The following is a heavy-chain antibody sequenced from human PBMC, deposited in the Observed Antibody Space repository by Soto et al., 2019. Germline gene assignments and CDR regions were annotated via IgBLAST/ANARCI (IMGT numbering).Heavy chain of an antibody. CDR3: ARDPRGWYKEDY. V-gene: IGHV4-34*01. D-gene: IGHD6-19*01. J-gene: IGHJ4*02. CDR2: INHSGST. CDR1: GGSFSGYY. Sequence: QVQLQQWGAGLLKPSETLSLTCAVYGGSFSGYYWSWIRQPPGKGLEWIGEINHSGSTNYNPSLKSRVTISVDTSKNQFSLKLSSVTAADMAVYYCARDPRGWYKEDYWGQGTLVTVSS.